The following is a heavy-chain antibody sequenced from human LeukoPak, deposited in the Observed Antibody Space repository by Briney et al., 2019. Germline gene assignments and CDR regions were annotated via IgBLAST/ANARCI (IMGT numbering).Heavy chain of an antibody. CDR3: ARDGGLPYYDILTGYYKQNWFDP. CDR1: GYTFTNFD. V-gene: IGHV1-8*03. J-gene: IGHJ5*02. Sequence: GASVKVSCKTSGYTFTNFDINWVRQATGQGLEWLGWMNPYTGKTGYAQKFQGRVTITADKSTSTAYMELSSLRSEDTAVYYCARDGGLPYYDILTGYYKQNWFDPWGQGTLVTVSS. D-gene: IGHD3-9*01. CDR2: MNPYTGKT.